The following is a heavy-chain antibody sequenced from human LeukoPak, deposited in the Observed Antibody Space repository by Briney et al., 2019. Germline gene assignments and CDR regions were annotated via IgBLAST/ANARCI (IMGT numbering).Heavy chain of an antibody. CDR3: AKDRSDTTMVYNFDY. Sequence: GGSLRLSCAASGITFSSYALSWVRQAPGKGLGWVSAISGSGGSTYYADSVKGRFTISRDNSKNTLYLQMNSLRAEDTAVYYCAKDRSDTTMVYNFDYWGQGTLVTVSS. CDR2: ISGSGGST. V-gene: IGHV3-23*01. J-gene: IGHJ4*02. D-gene: IGHD4/OR15-4a*01. CDR1: GITFSSYA.